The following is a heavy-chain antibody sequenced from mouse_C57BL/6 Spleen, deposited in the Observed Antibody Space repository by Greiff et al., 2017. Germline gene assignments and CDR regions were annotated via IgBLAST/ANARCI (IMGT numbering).Heavy chain of an antibody. CDR2: IDPANGNT. Sequence: EVQRVESVAELVRPGASVKLSCTASGFNIKNTYMHWVKQRPEQGLEWIGRIDPANGNTKYAPKFQGKATITADTSSNTAYLQLSSLTSEDTAIYYCAKASSPYVLYAMDYWGQGTSVTVSS. CDR1: GFNIKNTY. D-gene: IGHD3-2*02. J-gene: IGHJ4*01. V-gene: IGHV14-3*01. CDR3: AKASSPYVLYAMDY.